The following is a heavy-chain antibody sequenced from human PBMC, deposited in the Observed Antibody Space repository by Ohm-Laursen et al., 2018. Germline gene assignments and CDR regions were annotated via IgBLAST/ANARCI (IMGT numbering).Heavy chain of an antibody. CDR2: ISSSADTT. Sequence: SLRLSCAASGFTFSNYGMYWVRQAPGEGLEWVSGISSSADTTYYADSVKGRFTISRDNSKNSLYLQMNSLRAEDTAVYYCARDRYYDFWSGSKVLDYWGQGTLVTVSS. D-gene: IGHD3-3*01. V-gene: IGHV3-23*01. CDR1: GFTFSNYG. CDR3: ARDRYYDFWSGSKVLDY. J-gene: IGHJ4*02.